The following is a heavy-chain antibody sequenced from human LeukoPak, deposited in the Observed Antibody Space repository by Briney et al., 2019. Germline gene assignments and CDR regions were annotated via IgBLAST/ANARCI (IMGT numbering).Heavy chain of an antibody. CDR3: ARGCSSTSCFNGAFVY. Sequence: SETLSLTCAVYGGSFSGYYWSWIRQPPGKGLEWIGEINHSGSTNYNPSLKSRVTISVDTSKNQFSLKLSSVTAADTAVYYCARGCSSTSCFNGAFVYWGQGTLVTVSS. V-gene: IGHV4-34*01. J-gene: IGHJ4*02. CDR2: INHSGST. CDR1: GGSFSGYY. D-gene: IGHD2-2*01.